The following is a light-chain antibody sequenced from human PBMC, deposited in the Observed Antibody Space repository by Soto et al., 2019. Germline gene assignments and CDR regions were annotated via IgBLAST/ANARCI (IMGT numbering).Light chain of an antibody. V-gene: IGKV1-5*03. J-gene: IGKJ1*01. CDR2: KAS. CDR3: QQYHIYSGT. Sequence: DIQMTQSPSTLSASVGDRVTITCRASQTIDSWLAWYQQRPGKPTNLLIYKASTLASGVPSRFSGSGSGTEFTLTINSLQPDDFATYYCQQYHIYSGTFGQGTKVDIK. CDR1: QTIDSW.